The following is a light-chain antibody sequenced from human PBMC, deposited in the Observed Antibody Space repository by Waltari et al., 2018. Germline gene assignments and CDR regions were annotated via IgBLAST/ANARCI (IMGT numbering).Light chain of an antibody. J-gene: IGKJ2*01. CDR1: QTLLYTSNNKNY. CDR2: WAS. CDR3: QQYFSSPYT. Sequence: DIVMTQSPDSLAVFLGERATINCKSRQTLLYTSNNKNYLTWYQQKSGQPPKVLIFWASTRESGVAERFNGSGSGTDFTLTINSLQPEDVAVYFCQQYFSSPYTFGQGTKLEIK. V-gene: IGKV4-1*01.